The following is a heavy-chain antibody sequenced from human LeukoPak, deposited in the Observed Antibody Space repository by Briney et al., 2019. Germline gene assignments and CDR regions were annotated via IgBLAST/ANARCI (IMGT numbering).Heavy chain of an antibody. D-gene: IGHD5-18*01. Sequence: HPGGSLRLSCAASGFTFSSYXXXXXRQAPXKXXVWVSRIKSDGSTTTXADSXXGRFTIXRDNAKNTLYLQMNSLRAEDTAVYCCARVVDTHFDYWGQGTLVTVSS. CDR1: GFTFSSYX. CDR2: IKSDGSTT. J-gene: IGHJ4*02. CDR3: ARVVDTHFDY. V-gene: IGHV3-74*01.